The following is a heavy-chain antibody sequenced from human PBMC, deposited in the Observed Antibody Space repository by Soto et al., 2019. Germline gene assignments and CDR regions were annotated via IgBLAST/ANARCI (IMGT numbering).Heavy chain of an antibody. J-gene: IGHJ6*02. CDR3: ARLAAAQYYYGMDV. D-gene: IGHD6-13*01. Sequence: SETLSLTCTVSGGSISSSSYYWGWIRQPPGKGLEWIGSIYYSGSTYYNPSLKSRVTISVDTSKNQFSLNLSSVTAADTAVYYCARLAAAQYYYGMDVWGQGATVTVSS. V-gene: IGHV4-39*01. CDR1: GGSISSSSYY. CDR2: IYYSGST.